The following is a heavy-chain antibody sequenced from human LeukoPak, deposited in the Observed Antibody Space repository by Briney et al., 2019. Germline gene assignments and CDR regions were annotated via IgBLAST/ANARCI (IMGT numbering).Heavy chain of an antibody. CDR3: AREGYCTGGRCYSDYWFDY. V-gene: IGHV3-7*04. Sequence: RGALRDSSAPSRFTFRRSWMSWVCATPRKGLEWVADIKDDGSEKYHVESVKGRFTSSRDNDKNSLYLRMTSLGVEDMGVYYCAREGYCTGGRCYSDYWFDYWGQGTLVTVSS. CDR2: IKDDGSEK. D-gene: IGHD2-15*01. CDR1: RFTFRRSW. J-gene: IGHJ4*02.